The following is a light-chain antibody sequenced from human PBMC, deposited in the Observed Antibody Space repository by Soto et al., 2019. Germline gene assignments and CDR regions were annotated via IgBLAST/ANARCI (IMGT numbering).Light chain of an antibody. CDR2: DAS. CDR3: QQYNSYST. Sequence: DIQLTQSLSSLSASVGDRLTITCQASQNINNYLNWYQQKPGKAPKLLIYDASSLESGVPSRFSGSGSGTEFTLTISSLQPDDFATYYCQQYNSYSTFGQGTKVDI. CDR1: QNINNY. V-gene: IGKV1-5*01. J-gene: IGKJ1*01.